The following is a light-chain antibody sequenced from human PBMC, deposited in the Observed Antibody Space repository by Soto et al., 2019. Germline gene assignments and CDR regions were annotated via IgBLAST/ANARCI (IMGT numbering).Light chain of an antibody. CDR3: QHYNSYSEA. CDR1: QNVRSN. J-gene: IGKJ1*01. CDR2: GAS. V-gene: IGKV3-15*01. Sequence: EIVMTQSPATLSVSPGERATISCRASQNVRSNLAWYQQKPGQAPRLLIYGASTRATGIPARFSGSGSGTEFTLTISSLQPDDFATYYCQHYNSYSEAFGQGTKVDIK.